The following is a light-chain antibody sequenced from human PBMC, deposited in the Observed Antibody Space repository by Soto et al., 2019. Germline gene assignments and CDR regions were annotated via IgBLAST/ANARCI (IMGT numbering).Light chain of an antibody. Sequence: EIVMTQSPASLSVSPGERATLSCRASQSVRSNLAWYHQRPGQAPRLLIYGASTRATTIPARFSGSGSGTEFTLTISSLQSEDFAVYYCQQYESWPRTFGQGTKVDI. J-gene: IGKJ1*01. V-gene: IGKV3-15*01. CDR1: QSVRSN. CDR3: QQYESWPRT. CDR2: GAS.